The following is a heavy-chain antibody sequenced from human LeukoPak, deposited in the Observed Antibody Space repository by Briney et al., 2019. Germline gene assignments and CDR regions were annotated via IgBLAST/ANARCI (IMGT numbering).Heavy chain of an antibody. CDR2: ISGSGGST. D-gene: IGHD4/OR15-4a*01. Sequence: PGGSLRLSCAASGFIFSSYAMSWVRQAPGKGLEWVSTISGSGGSTYYADSVKGRFTISRDNSKNTLYLQMNSLRGEDTAVYSCVKRASGASDKHFDYWGQGTLVTVSS. CDR1: GFIFSSYA. J-gene: IGHJ4*02. V-gene: IGHV3-23*01. CDR3: VKRASGASDKHFDY.